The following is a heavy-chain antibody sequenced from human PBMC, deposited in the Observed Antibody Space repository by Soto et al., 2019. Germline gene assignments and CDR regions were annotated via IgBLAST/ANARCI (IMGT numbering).Heavy chain of an antibody. V-gene: IGHV3-30*18. CDR3: AKDGPVYGSGRYYNYYYFDY. CDR2: ISYDGSNK. D-gene: IGHD3-10*01. J-gene: IGHJ4*02. Sequence: QVQLVESGGGVVQPGRSLRLSCAASGFTFSSYGMHWVRQAPGKGLEWVAVISYDGSNKYYADSVKGRFTISRDNSKNTLYLQMNSLRAEDTAVYYCAKDGPVYGSGRYYNYYYFDYWGQGTLVTVSS. CDR1: GFTFSSYG.